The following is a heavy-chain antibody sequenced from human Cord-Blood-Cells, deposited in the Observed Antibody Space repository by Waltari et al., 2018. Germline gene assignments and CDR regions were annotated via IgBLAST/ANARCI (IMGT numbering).Heavy chain of an antibody. J-gene: IGHJ5*02. Sequence: QVQLQESGPGLVKPSETLSLTCTVSGYSINSGYYWGWIRQPPGKGLEWIGSIYHSGSTYYNPSLKSRVTISVDTSKNQFSLKLSSVTAADTAVYYCARDGSVPAAIGWFDPWGQGTLVTVSS. CDR3: ARDGSVPAAIGWFDP. CDR1: GYSINSGYY. V-gene: IGHV4-38-2*02. CDR2: IYHSGST. D-gene: IGHD2-2*02.